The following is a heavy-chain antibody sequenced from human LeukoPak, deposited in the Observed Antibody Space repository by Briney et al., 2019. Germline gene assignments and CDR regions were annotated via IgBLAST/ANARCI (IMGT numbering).Heavy chain of an antibody. D-gene: IGHD2-15*01. CDR1: GGTFSSYA. CDR3: AREGCRGGSCPNYYYYYMYV. Sequence: SVKVSCKASGGTFSSYAISWLRQAPGQGLEWMGGIIPIFGTANYAQKFQGRVTITTDESTSTAYMELSSLRSEDTAVYYCAREGCRGGSCPNYYYYYMYVWGKGTTVTVSS. V-gene: IGHV1-69*05. J-gene: IGHJ6*03. CDR2: IIPIFGTA.